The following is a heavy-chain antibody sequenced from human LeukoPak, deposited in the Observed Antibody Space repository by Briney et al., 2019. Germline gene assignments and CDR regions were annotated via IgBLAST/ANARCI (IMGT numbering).Heavy chain of an antibody. V-gene: IGHV4-38-2*02. CDR1: DHSINSEYY. D-gene: IGHD3-3*01. J-gene: IGHJ4*02. CDR2: MYHSGST. Sequence: SETLSLTCTVSDHSINSEYYWGWIRQSPGKGLEWIGSMYHSGSTYYNPSLKSRVTISVDTSKNQFSLKLRSVTAADTAVYYCTRDVFWSGYFGWGQGTLVTVSS. CDR3: TRDVFWSGYFG.